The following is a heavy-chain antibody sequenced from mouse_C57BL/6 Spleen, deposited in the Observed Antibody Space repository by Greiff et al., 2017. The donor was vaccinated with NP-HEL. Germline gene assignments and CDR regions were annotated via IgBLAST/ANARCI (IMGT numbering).Heavy chain of an antibody. CDR1: GYTFTDYE. CDR2: IDPETGGT. J-gene: IGHJ4*01. Sequence: QVQLQQPGAELVKPGASVKLSCKASGYTFTDYEMHWVKQTPVHGLEWIGAIDPETGGTAYNQKFKGKAILTADKSSSTAYMELRSLTSEDSAVYYCTYYYGSSSYAMDYWGQGTSVTVSS. V-gene: IGHV1-15*01. CDR3: TYYYGSSSYAMDY. D-gene: IGHD1-1*01.